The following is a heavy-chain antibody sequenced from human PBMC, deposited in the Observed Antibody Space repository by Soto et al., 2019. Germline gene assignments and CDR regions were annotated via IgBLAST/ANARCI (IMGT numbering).Heavy chain of an antibody. D-gene: IGHD2-2*02. Sequence: GGSLRLSCAASGFTFSSYWLHWVRQAPGKGLVWVSRINSDGSTTNYADSVKGRFTISRDNAKSTLYLQMTSLRAEDTAVYYCAIDVCSSTRCYTGFWGKGTLVTVSS. CDR2: INSDGSTT. J-gene: IGHJ4*02. CDR3: AIDVCSSTRCYTGF. V-gene: IGHV3-74*01. CDR1: GFTFSSYW.